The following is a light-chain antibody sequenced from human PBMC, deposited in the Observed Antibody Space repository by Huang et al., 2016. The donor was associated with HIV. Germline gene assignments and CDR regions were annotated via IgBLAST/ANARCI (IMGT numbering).Light chain of an antibody. CDR2: DAS. V-gene: IGKV1-33*01. J-gene: IGKJ2*01. CDR3: QQYDNFPYT. CDR1: EDISNY. Sequence: DIQMTQSPSSLSASVGDRVTLTCQASEDISNYLNWYQQKPGKAPKLLIYDASNLETGVPSRCSGGGSGTDFTFTISSLQPEDFATYYCQQYDNFPYTFGQGTKLEIK.